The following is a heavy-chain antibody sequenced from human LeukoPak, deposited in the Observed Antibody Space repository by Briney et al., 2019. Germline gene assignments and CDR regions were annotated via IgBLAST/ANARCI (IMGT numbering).Heavy chain of an antibody. D-gene: IGHD2-15*01. V-gene: IGHV3-23*01. J-gene: IGHJ4*02. CDR2: ISGSGFST. Sequence: PGGSLRLSCEGSAFIFSGHWMNWVRQAPAKGLEWVSTISGSGFSTYYADSVKGRFTISRDNSKNTLFLQMNSLRAEDTAVYYCAKATCGSCYFIDYWGQGALVTVSS. CDR3: AKATCGSCYFIDY. CDR1: AFIFSGHW.